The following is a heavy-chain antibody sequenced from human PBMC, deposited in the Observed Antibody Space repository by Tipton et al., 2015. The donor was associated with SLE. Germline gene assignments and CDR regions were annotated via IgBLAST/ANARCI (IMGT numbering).Heavy chain of an antibody. D-gene: IGHD5-18*01. CDR1: GGSISSGAYL. J-gene: IGHJ5*02. CDR3: AKEGGYGFDPPNFDP. CDR2: IDDDGNS. V-gene: IGHV4-30-2*01. Sequence: TLSLTCIVSGGSISSGAYLWSWIRQPPGKGLEWIGEIDDDGNSRYNPSLKNRVSMSVDRSMNHFSLNLTSVTVADTAVYFCAKEGGYGFDPPNFDPWGQGTLVTVSS.